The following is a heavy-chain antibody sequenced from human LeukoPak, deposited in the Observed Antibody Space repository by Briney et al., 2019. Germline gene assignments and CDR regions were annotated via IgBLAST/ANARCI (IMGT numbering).Heavy chain of an antibody. CDR2: IYSGGTT. CDR3: ARSYSGSLNWFDP. D-gene: IGHD1-26*01. CDR1: GFTVSTNY. V-gene: IGHV3-53*01. Sequence: GGSLRLSCAASGFTVSTNYMNWVRQAPGKGLEWVSVIYSGGTTYYADSVKGRFTISRDNSKNTVYRQMNSLRAEDTAVYYSARSYSGSLNWFDPWGQGTLVTVSS. J-gene: IGHJ5*02.